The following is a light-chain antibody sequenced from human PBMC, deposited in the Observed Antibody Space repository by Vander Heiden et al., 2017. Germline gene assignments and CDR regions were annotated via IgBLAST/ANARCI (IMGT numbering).Light chain of an antibody. J-gene: IGKJ4*01. CDR3: QKYNSDPLT. CDR2: AAS. V-gene: IGKV1-27*01. CDR1: QGIRNY. Sequence: DIQMTQSQSPLSASVRDRVTITCRASQGIRNYLAWYQQKPVKVPKLLIYAASTVQSGVVSGFQGSGSGRYISLSISILQPEDVATYYCQKYNSDPLTFGAGTKVEIK.